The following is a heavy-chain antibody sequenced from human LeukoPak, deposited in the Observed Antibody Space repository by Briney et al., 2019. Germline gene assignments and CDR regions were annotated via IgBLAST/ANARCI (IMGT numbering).Heavy chain of an antibody. CDR3: ARAKYCSSTSCYMGYYYYYMDV. Sequence: KTGGSLRLXCAASGFTFSSYSMNWVRQAPGKGLEWVSSISSSSSYIYYADSVKGRFTISRDNAKNSLYLQMNSLRAEDTAVYYCARAKYCSSTSCYMGYYYYYMDVWGKGTTVTVSS. CDR2: ISSSSSYI. CDR1: GFTFSSYS. D-gene: IGHD2-2*02. J-gene: IGHJ6*03. V-gene: IGHV3-21*01.